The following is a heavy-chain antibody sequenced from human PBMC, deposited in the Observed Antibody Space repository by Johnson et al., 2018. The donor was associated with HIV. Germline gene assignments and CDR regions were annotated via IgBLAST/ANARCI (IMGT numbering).Heavy chain of an antibody. CDR3: ATDGGTNIDAFDI. Sequence: VQLVESGGGLIKPGGSLRLSCAAFEFDFSNAWMNWVRQAPGKGLEWVGRIKTKSDGETIDYAAPVEGRFTISRDDSKNTLFLQMKSLTTEETGVYYCATDGGTNIDAFDIWGQGTMVTVSS. J-gene: IGHJ3*02. V-gene: IGHV3-15*01. CDR1: EFDFSNAW. CDR2: IKTKSDGETI. D-gene: IGHD2-2*01.